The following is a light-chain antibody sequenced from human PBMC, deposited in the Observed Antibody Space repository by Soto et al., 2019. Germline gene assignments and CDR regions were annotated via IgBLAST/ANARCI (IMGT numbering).Light chain of an antibody. Sequence: DIVMTQSPDSLAVSLGERATINCKSSQSVLYSSNNKNYLAWYQQKPGQPPKLLIYWASTRECGVPDRFSGSGSGTDFTLTIRSLQAEDVAVYYCQQYSSAPRTFGQGTKVEIK. CDR1: QSVLYSSNNKNY. CDR3: QQYSSAPRT. CDR2: WAS. V-gene: IGKV4-1*01. J-gene: IGKJ1*01.